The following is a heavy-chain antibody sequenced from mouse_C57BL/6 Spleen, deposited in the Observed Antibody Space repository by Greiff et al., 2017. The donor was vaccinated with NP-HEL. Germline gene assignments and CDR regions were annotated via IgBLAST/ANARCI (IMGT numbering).Heavy chain of an antibody. CDR1: GFTFSSYT. CDR3: ARLTMSFDY. J-gene: IGHJ2*01. D-gene: IGHD1-1*02. CDR2: ISGGGGNT. Sequence: EVKVVESGGGLVKPGGSLKLSCAASGFTFSSYTMSWVRQTPEKRLEWVATISGGGGNTYFPDSVKGRFTISRDNAKNTLYLQMSSLRSEDTALYYCARLTMSFDYWGQGTTLTVSS. V-gene: IGHV5-9*01.